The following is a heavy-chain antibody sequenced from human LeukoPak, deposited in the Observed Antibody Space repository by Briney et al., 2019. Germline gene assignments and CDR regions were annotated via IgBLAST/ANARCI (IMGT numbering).Heavy chain of an antibody. CDR3: ARDGRPVRGMDV. CDR2: IYTSGST. D-gene: IGHD2-15*01. J-gene: IGHJ6*02. Sequence: SESLSLTCTVSGFSISRYYWSWIRQPAGKGLEWIGRIYTSGSTNYNPSLKSRVTMSVDTSKNQFSLKLSSVTAADTAVYYCARDGRPVRGMDVWGQGTTVTVSS. CDR1: GFSISRYY. V-gene: IGHV4-4*07.